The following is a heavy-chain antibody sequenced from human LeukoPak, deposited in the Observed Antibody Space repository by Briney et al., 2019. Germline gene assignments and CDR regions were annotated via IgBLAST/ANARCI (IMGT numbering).Heavy chain of an antibody. CDR2: ISGSGGST. CDR3: AKDFHRITNFGVVTLTLDY. V-gene: IGHV3-23*01. CDR1: GFTSSSYA. J-gene: IGHJ4*02. Sequence: GGSLRLSCAASGFTSSSYAMSWVRQAPGKGLEWVSAISGSGGSTYYADSVKGRFTISRDNSKNTLYLQMNSLRAEDTAVYYCAKDFHRITNFGVVTLTLDYWGQGTLVTVSS. D-gene: IGHD3-3*01.